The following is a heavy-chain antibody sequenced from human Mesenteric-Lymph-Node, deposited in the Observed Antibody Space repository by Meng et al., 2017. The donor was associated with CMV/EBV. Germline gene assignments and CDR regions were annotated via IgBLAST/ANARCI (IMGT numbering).Heavy chain of an antibody. Sequence: FSGFSLSTSGVGVGWIRQPPGKALEWLALVYWDDDKRYSPSLKSRLTITKDTSKNQVVLTMTNMDPVDTATYYCAHSPYSGYDFDYWGQGTLVTVSS. CDR2: VYWDDDK. CDR1: GFSLSTSGVG. J-gene: IGHJ4*02. CDR3: AHSPYSGYDFDY. V-gene: IGHV2-5*02. D-gene: IGHD5-12*01.